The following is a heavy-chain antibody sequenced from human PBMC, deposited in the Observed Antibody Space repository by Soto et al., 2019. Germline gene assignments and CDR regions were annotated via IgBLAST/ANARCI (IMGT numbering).Heavy chain of an antibody. CDR2: IYYSGST. Sequence: QVQLQESGPGLVKPSQTLSLTCTVSGGSISSGGYYWIWIRQHPGKGLEWIGYIYYSGSTYYNPSLKSRVTISVDTSKNQFSLKLSSVTAADTAVYYCASMGSAAAGYYYYYGMDVWGQGYTVTVSS. V-gene: IGHV4-31*03. D-gene: IGHD6-13*01. CDR3: ASMGSAAAGYYYYYGMDV. J-gene: IGHJ6*02. CDR1: GGSISSGGYY.